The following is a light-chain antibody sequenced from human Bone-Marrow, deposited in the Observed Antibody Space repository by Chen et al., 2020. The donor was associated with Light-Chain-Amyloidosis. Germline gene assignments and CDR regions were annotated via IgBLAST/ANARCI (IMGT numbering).Light chain of an antibody. CDR2: DAS. Sequence: DMQWTQSPSTVSASVGDRVTITCRASQNINEWLAWYQQKPGKAPKLLIRDASNLQSGVPSRFSGSRSGTEFTLTISSLQPDDFATYYCQHYNHYFGGGTRVEIK. CDR3: QHYNHY. V-gene: IGKV1-5*01. J-gene: IGKJ4*01. CDR1: QNINEW.